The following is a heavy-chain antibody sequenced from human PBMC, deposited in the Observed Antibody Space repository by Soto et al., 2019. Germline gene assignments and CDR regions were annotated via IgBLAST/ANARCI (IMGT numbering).Heavy chain of an antibody. CDR1: GYTFTSYD. J-gene: IGHJ4*02. Sequence: QVQLVQSGAEVKKPGASVKVSCKASGYTFTSYDINWVRQATGQGLEWMGWMNPNSGNTGYAQKFQGRVTMTRNTSISTAYMELSSLRSEDTAVYYCARGRQHYDSSGYCYEPFDSWGQGNLVTVSS. D-gene: IGHD3-22*01. V-gene: IGHV1-8*01. CDR2: MNPNSGNT. CDR3: ARGRQHYDSSGYCYEPFDS.